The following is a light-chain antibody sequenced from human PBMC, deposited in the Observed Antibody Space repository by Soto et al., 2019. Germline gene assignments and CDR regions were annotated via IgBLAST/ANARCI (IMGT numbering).Light chain of an antibody. Sequence: QSALAQPASMSGSPGQSITISCTGSGSDIATFNYVSWYQQYPGKAPKLMIYQVTSRASGVSHRFSGSKSGNTAALTISGLQPEDEAEYYCNSYSSLSFYVFGTGTMLTVL. CDR2: QVT. J-gene: IGLJ1*01. V-gene: IGLV2-14*01. CDR1: GSDIATFNY. CDR3: NSYSSLSFYV.